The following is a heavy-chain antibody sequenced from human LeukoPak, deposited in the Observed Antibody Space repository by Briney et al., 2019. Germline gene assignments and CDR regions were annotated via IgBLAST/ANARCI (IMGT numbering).Heavy chain of an antibody. Sequence: GGSLRLSCAASGFTFSSYEMNWVRQAPGKGLEWVSAISGSGGSTYYADSVKGRFTISRDNSKNTLYLQMNSLRAEDTAVYYCAKGYDYYGSGSPEYWGQGTLVTVSS. V-gene: IGHV3-23*01. CDR3: AKGYDYYGSGSPEY. J-gene: IGHJ4*02. CDR2: ISGSGGST. CDR1: GFTFSSYE. D-gene: IGHD3-10*01.